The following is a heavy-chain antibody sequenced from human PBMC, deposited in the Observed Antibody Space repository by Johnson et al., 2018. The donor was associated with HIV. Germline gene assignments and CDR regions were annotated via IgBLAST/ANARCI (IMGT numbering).Heavy chain of an antibody. CDR1: GFTVSRSY. V-gene: IGHV3-53*01. J-gene: IGHJ3*02. Sequence: VQLVESGGGLIQPGGSLRFSCAGSGFTVSRSYMSWVRQAPGKGLEWVSVIYSGGSTYYADSVKGRCTISRDNSKNTLHLQMKSLRAEDKAVYYCAVIRVGTMVRGVSLHEACDIWGQGTMVTVSS. CDR2: IYSGGST. D-gene: IGHD3-10*01. CDR3: AVIRVGTMVRGVSLHEACDI.